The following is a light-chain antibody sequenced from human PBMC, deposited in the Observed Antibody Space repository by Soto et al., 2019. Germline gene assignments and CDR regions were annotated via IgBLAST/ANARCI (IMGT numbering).Light chain of an antibody. CDR1: SSNIGAGYD. CDR3: QSYDSSHYV. V-gene: IGLV1-40*01. CDR2: GNS. J-gene: IGLJ1*01. Sequence: VLTQPPSVSGAPGQRVTISCTGSSSNIGAGYDVHWYQQLPGTAPKLLIYGNSNRPSGVPDRFSGSKSGTSASLAITGLQAEDEADYYCQSYDSSHYVFGTGTKLTVL.